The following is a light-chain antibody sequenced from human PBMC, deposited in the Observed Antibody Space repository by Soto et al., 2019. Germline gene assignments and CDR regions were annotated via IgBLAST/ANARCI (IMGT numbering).Light chain of an antibody. CDR2: TVS. V-gene: IGKV2-30*01. J-gene: IGKJ2*01. CDR1: QSLVYLDGNTY. CDR3: MQGTHWPPYP. Sequence: VVLTQSRLSRRVTLVQPASIACTSSQSLVYLDGNTYLRWIQQRPGQSPRPLIYTVSKRDSGIPDRLSVSGSGTDFTLNISTVEAEDVGVYYCMQGTHWPPYPVGQGTK.